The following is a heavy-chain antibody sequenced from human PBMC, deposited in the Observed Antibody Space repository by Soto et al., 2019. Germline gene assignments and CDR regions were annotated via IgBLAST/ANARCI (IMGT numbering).Heavy chain of an antibody. Sequence: GGSLRLSCAASGFTFSGSAMHWVRQASGKGLEWVGRIRSKANSYATAYAASVKGRFTISRDDSKNTAYLQMNSLKTEDTAVYYCTLYDDYSNYYYYYGMDVWGQGTTVTVSS. V-gene: IGHV3-73*01. J-gene: IGHJ6*02. CDR3: TLYDDYSNYYYYYGMDV. CDR2: IRSKANSYAT. D-gene: IGHD4-4*01. CDR1: GFTFSGSA.